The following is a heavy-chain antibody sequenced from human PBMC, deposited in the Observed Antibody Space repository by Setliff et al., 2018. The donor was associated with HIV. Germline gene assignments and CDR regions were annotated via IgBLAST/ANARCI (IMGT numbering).Heavy chain of an antibody. CDR1: GGSFSGHY. D-gene: IGHD3-22*01. Sequence: PSETLSLTCAVYGGSFSGHYWSWIRQPPGKGLEWIGEVNHSGSTNYNPSLKSRVTISVDTSKNQFSLKLSSVTAADTAVYYCAGDGPYDSSGINYWGQGTLVTVSS. J-gene: IGHJ4*02. CDR3: AGDGPYDSSGINY. CDR2: VNHSGST. V-gene: IGHV4-34*01.